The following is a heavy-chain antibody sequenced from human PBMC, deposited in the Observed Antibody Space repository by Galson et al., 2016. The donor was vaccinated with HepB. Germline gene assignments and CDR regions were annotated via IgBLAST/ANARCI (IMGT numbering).Heavy chain of an antibody. CDR1: GFSLNTTRMC. Sequence: PALVKPTQTLTLTCTFSGFSLNTTRMCVSWIRQPPGKALEWLALIDWDDDKYYSPSLKTRLTISKDTSKNKVVLRMTNMAPLETAKYYCARAPNYDLWSGGRNFDYWGQGTLVTVSS. CDR2: IDWDDDK. V-gene: IGHV2-70*01. J-gene: IGHJ4*02. D-gene: IGHD3-3*01. CDR3: ARAPNYDLWSGGRNFDY.